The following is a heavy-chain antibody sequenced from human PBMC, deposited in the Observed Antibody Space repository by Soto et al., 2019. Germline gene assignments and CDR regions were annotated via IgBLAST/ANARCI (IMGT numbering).Heavy chain of an antibody. J-gene: IGHJ2*01. D-gene: IGHD2-8*01. V-gene: IGHV4-30-4*01. CDR2: IFDSGST. CDR1: GGSISGGVHS. CDR3: ARDIMPLTNDWYFDL. Sequence: QVQLQESGPGLVKPSETLSLTCTVSGGSISGGVHSWRWIRQPPGKGLEWIGHIFDSGSTYYTPSLKSRLTISVDTSKNQFSLRLSSVTAADTAVYFCARDIMPLTNDWYFDLWGRGTLVTVSS.